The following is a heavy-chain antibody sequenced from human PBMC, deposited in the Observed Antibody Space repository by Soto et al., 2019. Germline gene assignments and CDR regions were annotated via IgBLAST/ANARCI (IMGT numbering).Heavy chain of an antibody. CDR1: GGAVGSGDYY. V-gene: IGHV4-30-4*01. D-gene: IGHD4-17*01. Sequence: PSETLSLTCTVSGGAVGSGDYYWSWIRQPPGTGLEFIGYVYSSGSTYSAPSFQSRLTMSLDRSKNQFSLNLTSVTAADTAVYYCARAIYGDLDYWGQGTLVTVSS. CDR3: ARAIYGDLDY. CDR2: VYSSGST. J-gene: IGHJ4*02.